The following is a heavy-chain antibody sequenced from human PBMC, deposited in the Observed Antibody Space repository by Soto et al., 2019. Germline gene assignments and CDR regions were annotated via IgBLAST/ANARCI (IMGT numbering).Heavy chain of an antibody. CDR1: GGAFSSYA. CDR2: IIPIFGTA. V-gene: IGHV1-69*13. Sequence: VASVKVSCKTSGGAFSSYAISWVRQAPGQGLEWMGGIIPIFGTANYAQKFQGRVTLTADESTSTAYMELSSLRSEDTAVYYCASDYYDTRGYYYNYWGQGTLVTVSS. J-gene: IGHJ4*02. D-gene: IGHD3-22*01. CDR3: ASDYYDTRGYYYNY.